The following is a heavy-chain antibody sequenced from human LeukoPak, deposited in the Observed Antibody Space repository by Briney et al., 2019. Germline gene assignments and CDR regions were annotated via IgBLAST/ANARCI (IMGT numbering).Heavy chain of an antibody. CDR2: IYYSGST. Sequence: SETLSLTCTVSGGSISSYYWSWIRQPPGKGLEWIGYIYYSGSTNYNPSLKSRVTISVDTSKNQFSLKLSSVTAADTAVYYCARRRTMTDSWGQGTLVTVSS. V-gene: IGHV4-59*01. CDR3: ARRRTMTDS. D-gene: IGHD3-22*01. J-gene: IGHJ4*02. CDR1: GGSISSYY.